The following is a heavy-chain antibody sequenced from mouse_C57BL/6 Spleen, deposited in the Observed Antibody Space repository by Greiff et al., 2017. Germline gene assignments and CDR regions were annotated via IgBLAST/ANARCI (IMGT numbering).Heavy chain of an antibody. D-gene: IGHD2-4*01. CDR1: GFTFTDYY. J-gene: IGHJ2*01. Sequence: EVKLQESGGGLVQPGGSLSLSCAASGFTFTDYYMSWVRQPPGKALEWLGFIRNNANGYTTEYSASVKGRFTISRDNSQCILYLQMNALRAEDSATYYCAISSSYDYDEGGYFDYWGQGTTLTVSS. V-gene: IGHV7-3*01. CDR3: AISSSYDYDEGGYFDY. CDR2: IRNNANGYTT.